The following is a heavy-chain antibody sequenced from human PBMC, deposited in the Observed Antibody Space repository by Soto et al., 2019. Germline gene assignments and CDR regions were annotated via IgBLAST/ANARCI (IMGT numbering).Heavy chain of an antibody. Sequence: GGSLRLSCAASGFTFSSYAMGWVRQAPGKGLEWVSGISGSGGATYYADSVKGRFTISRDNSKNTLYLQMNSLRAEDTAVYYCSRDRYCSGGSCYSECAFDICGQGTMVTVSS. CDR3: SRDRYCSGGSCYSECAFDI. J-gene: IGHJ3*02. CDR2: ISGSGGAT. CDR1: GFTFSSYA. D-gene: IGHD2-15*01. V-gene: IGHV3-23*01.